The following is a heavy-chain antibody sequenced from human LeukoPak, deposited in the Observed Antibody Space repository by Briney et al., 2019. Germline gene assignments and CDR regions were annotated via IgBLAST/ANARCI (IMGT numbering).Heavy chain of an antibody. CDR2: IYYSGST. D-gene: IGHD5-18*01. J-gene: IGHJ4*02. Sequence: SETLSLTCTVSGGSISSGGYYWSWIRQHPGKGLEWIGYIYYSGSTYYNPSLKSRVTISVDTSKNQFSLKLSSVTAADTAVYYCARGDTAMVTRYFDYWGQGTLVTVSS. CDR3: ARGDTAMVTRYFDY. CDR1: GGSISSGGYY. V-gene: IGHV4-30-4*08.